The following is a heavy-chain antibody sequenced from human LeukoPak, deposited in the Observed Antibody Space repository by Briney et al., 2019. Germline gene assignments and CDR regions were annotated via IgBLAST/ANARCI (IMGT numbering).Heavy chain of an antibody. CDR3: AKGREAYSGSYAPFDS. CDR2: ISGSGKDT. CDR1: GFTLSTYA. D-gene: IGHD1-26*01. Sequence: PGGSLRLSCAASGFTLSTYAMNWVRQAPGKGLECVSTISGSGKDTYYADSVKGRFTISRDSSKNTLYLQMNSLTAQDTAVYYCAKGREAYSGSYAPFDSWGQGTLVTVSS. J-gene: IGHJ4*02. V-gene: IGHV3-23*01.